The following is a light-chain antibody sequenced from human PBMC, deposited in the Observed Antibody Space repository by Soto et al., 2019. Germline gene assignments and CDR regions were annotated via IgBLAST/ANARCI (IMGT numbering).Light chain of an antibody. CDR1: QSVSSSY. CDR2: VAS. V-gene: IGKV3-20*01. CDR3: QQYGSSSWT. J-gene: IGKJ1*01. Sequence: DIVLTQSPGTLSLSPEERATLSCRASQSVSSSYLALYQQNPSQAPRLRIYVASSRPTGIPASISGSGSAKDFTLTISRLEPEDFAVYYCQQYGSSSWTFGQGTKVDI.